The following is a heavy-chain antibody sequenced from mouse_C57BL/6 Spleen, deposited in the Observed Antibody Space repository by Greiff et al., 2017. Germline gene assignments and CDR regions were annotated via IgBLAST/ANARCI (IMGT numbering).Heavy chain of an antibody. CDR3: AREGILYAMDY. CDR2: IDPSDSYT. Sequence: VQLQQPGAELVKPGASVKLSCKASGYTFTSYWMQWVKQRPGQGLEWIGEIDPSDSYTNYNQKFKGKATLTVDTSSSTAYMQRSSLTSEDSAVYYCAREGILYAMDYWGQGTSVTVSS. J-gene: IGHJ4*01. V-gene: IGHV1-50*01. CDR1: GYTFTSYW.